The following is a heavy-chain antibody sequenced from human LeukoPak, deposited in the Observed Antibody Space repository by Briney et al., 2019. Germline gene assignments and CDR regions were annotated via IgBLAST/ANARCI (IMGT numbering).Heavy chain of an antibody. D-gene: IGHD3-16*01. J-gene: IGHJ4*02. V-gene: IGHV3-30*02. CDR3: AKDDAWLRFGE. CDR2: IRYDGSNK. CDR1: GFTFSSYV. Sequence: GGSLRLSCAASGFTFSSYVMHWVRQAPGKGLEGVAFIRYDGSNKYYADSVKGRFTISRDNSKNTLYREVISLTAEDTAVYYCAKDDAWLRFGEWGQGTLVTVSS.